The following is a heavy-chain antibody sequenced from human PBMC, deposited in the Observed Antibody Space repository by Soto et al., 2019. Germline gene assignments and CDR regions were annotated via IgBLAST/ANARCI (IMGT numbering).Heavy chain of an antibody. J-gene: IGHJ6*02. Sequence: PGGSLRLSCAASGFTFSSYWMSWVRQAPGKGLEWVANIKQDGSEKYYVDSVKGRFTISRDNAKNSLYLQMNSLRAEDTAVYYCARSRAGKYPLLKWNYYYYGMDVWGQGTTVTVSS. V-gene: IGHV3-7*01. D-gene: IGHD2-2*01. CDR1: GFTFSSYW. CDR3: ARSRAGKYPLLKWNYYYYGMDV. CDR2: IKQDGSEK.